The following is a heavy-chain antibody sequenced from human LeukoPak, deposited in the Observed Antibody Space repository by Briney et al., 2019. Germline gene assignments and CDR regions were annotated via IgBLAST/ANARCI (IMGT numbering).Heavy chain of an antibody. CDR3: ARDLDWNYADY. D-gene: IGHD1-7*01. Sequence: SETLSLTCTVSGGSISSYYWSWIRQPAGKRLEWIGRISSSGSTNYNPSLKSRATMSVDSSKNQFSLILISVTAADTAVYYCARDLDWNYADYWGQGTLVTVSS. CDR1: GGSISSYY. V-gene: IGHV4-4*07. J-gene: IGHJ4*02. CDR2: ISSSGST.